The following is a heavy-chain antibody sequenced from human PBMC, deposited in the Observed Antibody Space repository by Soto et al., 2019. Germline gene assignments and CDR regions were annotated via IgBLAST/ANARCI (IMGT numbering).Heavy chain of an antibody. D-gene: IGHD2-2*01. J-gene: IGHJ6*02. V-gene: IGHV3-30*18. CDR3: AKGQHCSTTSCYFYYYGMGV. CDR2: ISFDGSHK. Sequence: QVQLVESGGGVVQPGRSLRLSCAASGFTFNTYVMHWVRQAPGKGLEWVAVISFDGSHKYYADSVKGRLTISRDNSKNTVFLQMNRLRAEDTAVYYCAKGQHCSTTSCYFYYYGMGVWGQGTTVAVSS. CDR1: GFTFNTYV.